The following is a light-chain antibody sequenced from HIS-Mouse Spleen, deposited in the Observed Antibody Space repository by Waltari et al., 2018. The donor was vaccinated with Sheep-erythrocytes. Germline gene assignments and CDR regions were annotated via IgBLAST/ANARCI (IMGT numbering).Light chain of an antibody. CDR2: EGS. J-gene: IGLJ3*02. Sequence: SALTQPASVSGSPGQSITISCTGTSSDVGSYNLVSWYQQPPGKAPKLMIYEGSKRPSGVSNRFSGSKSGNTASLTISGLQAEDEADYYCCSYAGSSTPWVFGGGTKLTVL. CDR1: SSDVGSYNL. CDR3: CSYAGSSTPWV. V-gene: IGLV2-23*01.